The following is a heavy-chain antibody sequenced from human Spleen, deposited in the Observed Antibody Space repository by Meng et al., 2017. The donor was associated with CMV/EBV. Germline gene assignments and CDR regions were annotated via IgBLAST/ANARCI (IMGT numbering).Heavy chain of an antibody. V-gene: IGHV6-1*01. Sequence: SVYCNSAAWNWIRQSPSRGLEWLRRACYKSKWYNECAVSVKGRISNNPVTSKHQFSLQLNSVTHEYTAVYYCARRLPPGCYANSFDPWGQGTLVTVSS. CDR3: ARRLPPGCYANSFDP. CDR2: ACYKSKWYN. J-gene: IGHJ5*02. CDR1: SVYCNSAA. D-gene: IGHD6-19*01.